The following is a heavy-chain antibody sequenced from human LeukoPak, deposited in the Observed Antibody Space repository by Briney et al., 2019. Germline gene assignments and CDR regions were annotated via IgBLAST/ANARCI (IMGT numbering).Heavy chain of an antibody. CDR1: GFTFSSYS. Sequence: PGGSLRLSCAASGFTFSSYSMNWVRQAPGKGLEWVSSISSSSSYIYYADSVKGRFTISRDNAKNSLYLQMNSLRAEDTAVYYCARGRYDSSGYYYPEEDCWGQGTLVTVSS. CDR3: ARGRYDSSGYYYPEEDC. D-gene: IGHD3-22*01. J-gene: IGHJ4*02. CDR2: ISSSSSYI. V-gene: IGHV3-21*01.